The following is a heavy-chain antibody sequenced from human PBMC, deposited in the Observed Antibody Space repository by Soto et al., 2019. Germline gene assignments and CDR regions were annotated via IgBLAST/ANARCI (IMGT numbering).Heavy chain of an antibody. J-gene: IGHJ4*02. CDR1: GDNVSSYSAA. V-gene: IGHV6-1*01. CDR2: TYYRSKWYD. CDR3: ARDLHGYYFDY. Sequence: QVQLQQSGPGLVKPSQTLSVTCAISGDNVSSYSAAWNWMRQSPSRGLEWLGRTYYRSKWYDDYALSVKSRMTINPDTSKNQFSLQLTSVTPEDTAVYYCARDLHGYYFDYWGQGTLVTVSS.